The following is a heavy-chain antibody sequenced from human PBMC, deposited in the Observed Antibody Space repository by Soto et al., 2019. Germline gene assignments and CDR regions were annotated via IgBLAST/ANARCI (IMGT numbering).Heavy chain of an antibody. J-gene: IGHJ5*01. CDR1: GYTFTGYY. D-gene: IGHD3-3*01. CDR3: ARDQPPVEYNWFDS. CDR2: INPNSGGT. Sequence: QVQLVQSGAEVKKPGASVKVSCKASGYTFTGYYMHWVRQAPGRGLEWMGWINPNSGGTNYAQKFQGRVTMTRDTSISTAYMDLSRLRSVDTAVYYCARDQPPVEYNWFDSWGQGTLVTVSS. V-gene: IGHV1-2*02.